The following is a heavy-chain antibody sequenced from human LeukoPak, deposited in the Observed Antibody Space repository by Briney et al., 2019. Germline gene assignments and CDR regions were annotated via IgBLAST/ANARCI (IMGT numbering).Heavy chain of an antibody. CDR2: IYYSGST. V-gene: IGHV4-39*07. Sequence: SETLSLTCTVSGGSISSSSYYWGWIRQPPGKGLEWIGSIYYSGSTYYNPSLKSRVTISVDTSKNQFSLKLSSVTAADTAVYYCARAKYSGSYYACYYYYYYMDVWGKGTTVTVSS. CDR3: ARAKYSGSYYACYYYYYYMDV. J-gene: IGHJ6*03. CDR1: GGSISSSSYY. D-gene: IGHD1-26*01.